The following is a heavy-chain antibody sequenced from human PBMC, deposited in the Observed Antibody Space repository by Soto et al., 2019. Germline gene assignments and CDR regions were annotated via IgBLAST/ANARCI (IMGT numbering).Heavy chain of an antibody. CDR1: GYTFTSYY. J-gene: IGHJ4*02. CDR2: INPSGGST. Sequence: QVQLVQSGAEVKKPGASVKVSCKASGYTFTSYYMHWVRQAPGQGLAWMGIINPSGGSTSYAQKVQGRVTMTRDTSTSTAYRELSSLRSEDTAVYYCARARGAIWSGYYTGNALAYWGQGTLVTVSS. D-gene: IGHD3-3*01. V-gene: IGHV1-46*01. CDR3: ARARGAIWSGYYTGNALAY.